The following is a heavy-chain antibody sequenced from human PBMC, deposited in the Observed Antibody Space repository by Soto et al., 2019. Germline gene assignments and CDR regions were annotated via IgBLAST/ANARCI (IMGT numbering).Heavy chain of an antibody. CDR3: ARVRNGGTYYYYYYMDV. J-gene: IGHJ6*03. CDR2: ISGSGTPI. Sequence: QVQLVESGGGLVKPGESLRLSCAASGFTFSDYYMSWIRQAPGKGLEWISHISGSGTPIYYADSLKGRFTISRDNARNSLYRQMYSLRVEDTAVYYCARVRNGGTYYYYYYMDVWGKGTTVTVSS. V-gene: IGHV3-11*01. CDR1: GFTFSDYY. D-gene: IGHD2-15*01.